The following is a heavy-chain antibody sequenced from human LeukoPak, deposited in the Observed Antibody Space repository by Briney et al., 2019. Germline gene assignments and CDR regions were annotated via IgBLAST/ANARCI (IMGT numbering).Heavy chain of an antibody. Sequence: SETLSLTCTVSGYSISSGYYWGWIRQPPGKGLEWIGSIYHSGSTYYNPSLKSRVTISVDTSKNQFSLKLSSVTAADTAVYYCASGPRFDPWGQGTLVTVSS. J-gene: IGHJ5*02. V-gene: IGHV4-38-2*02. CDR2: IYHSGST. CDR3: ASGPRFDP. CDR1: GYSISSGYY.